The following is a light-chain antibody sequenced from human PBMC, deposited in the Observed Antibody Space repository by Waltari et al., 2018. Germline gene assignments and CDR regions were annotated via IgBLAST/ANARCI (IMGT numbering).Light chain of an antibody. CDR3: GLYLGSGIWV. CDR2: KIN. J-gene: IGLJ3*02. Sequence: QTVVTQEPSLSVSPGGTVTLTCALSSGSVSTTSYASWYQQTPGQAPRTLVYKINIRSSGVPDRFSGSMLGNIAALTITGAQAEDESDYYCGLYLGSGIWVFGGGTKLTVL. V-gene: IGLV8-61*01. CDR1: SGSVSTTSY.